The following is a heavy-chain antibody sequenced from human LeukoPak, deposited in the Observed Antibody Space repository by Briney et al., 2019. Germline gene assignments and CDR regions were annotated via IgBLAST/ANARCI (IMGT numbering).Heavy chain of an antibody. D-gene: IGHD5-18*01. J-gene: IGHJ4*02. CDR3: ARDGSGDTAMAIDY. Sequence: KASETLSLTCAVSGGSISSGGYSWSWIRQPPGKGLEWIGYIYHSGSTYYNPSLKSRVTISVDRSKNQFSLKLSSVTAADTAVYYCARDGSGDTAMAIDYWGQGTLVTVSS. V-gene: IGHV4-30-2*01. CDR1: GGSISSGGYS. CDR2: IYHSGST.